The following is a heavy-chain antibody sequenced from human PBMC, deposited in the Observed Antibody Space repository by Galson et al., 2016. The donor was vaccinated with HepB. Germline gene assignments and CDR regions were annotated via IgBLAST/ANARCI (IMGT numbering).Heavy chain of an antibody. D-gene: IGHD2-21*01. CDR1: GGSISSGSYY. Sequence: TLSLTCTVSGGSISSGSYYWSWIRQHPGKGLEWIGYIHYTWSTYYNPSLKSRVTISLDTSKNQFSLKLSSVTAADTAVYYCGRVQRYHCESCGPVDHWGQGTLVTVSS. CDR3: GRVQRYHCESCGPVDH. J-gene: IGHJ4*02. V-gene: IGHV4-31*03. CDR2: IHYTWST.